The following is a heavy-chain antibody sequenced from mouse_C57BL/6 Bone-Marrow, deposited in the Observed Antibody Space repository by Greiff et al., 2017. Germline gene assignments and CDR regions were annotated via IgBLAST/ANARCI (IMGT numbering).Heavy chain of an antibody. V-gene: IGHV3-3*01. CDR1: GFSINSDCY. D-gene: IGHD1-1*02. CDR3: SGGNCNWHCDV. CDR2: TFYSGIT. J-gene: IGHJ1*03. Sequence: EVKLVESGPSLVRPSQTLSLTCTVTGFSINSDCYWIWIRQFPGNKLEYIGYTFYSGITNYNASFESRTNLTRDPSTNQFSLKLSSVTTEDEATAYCSGGNCNWHCDVWGTGTTVTVSS.